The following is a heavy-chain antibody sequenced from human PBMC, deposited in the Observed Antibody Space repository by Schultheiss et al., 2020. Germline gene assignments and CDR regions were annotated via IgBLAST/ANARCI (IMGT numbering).Heavy chain of an antibody. J-gene: IGHJ5*02. D-gene: IGHD2-15*01. CDR3: AKDSGYCSGGSCYPTNWFDP. CDR1: GFAFSAYW. Sequence: GGSLRLSCAASGFAFSAYWMSWVRQAPGKGLEWVGNIERDGGQTYYADSVKGRFTISRDNAKNSVYLQMDSLRAEDTAVYYCAKDSGYCSGGSCYPTNWFDPWDQGTLVTVAS. CDR2: IERDGGQT. V-gene: IGHV3-7*01.